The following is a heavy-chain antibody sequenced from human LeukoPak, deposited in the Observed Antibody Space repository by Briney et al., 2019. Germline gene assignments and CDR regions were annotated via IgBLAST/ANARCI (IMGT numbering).Heavy chain of an antibody. J-gene: IGHJ4*02. CDR1: SGSISSSIYY. CDR2: VYYSGGA. Sequence: PSETLSLTCTVSSGSISSSIYYWGWIRQPPGKGLEWIGSVYYSGGAIYNPSLKSRVTISVDTSKNQFSLNVSSVTAADTAVYFCAKRRPASGTDSFDSWSQGTLVTVSS. D-gene: IGHD6-13*01. V-gene: IGHV4-39*07. CDR3: AKRRPASGTDSFDS.